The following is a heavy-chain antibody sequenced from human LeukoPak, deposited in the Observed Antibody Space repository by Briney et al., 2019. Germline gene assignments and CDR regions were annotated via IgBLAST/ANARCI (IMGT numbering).Heavy chain of an antibody. J-gene: IGHJ4*02. Sequence: PGGSLRLSCAASGFSIASYGMNWVRQAPGKGLEWVSHITSDGHVETYVDSVRGRFTMSRDNAKDLLFLQMNGLRAEDTAVYYCARDTLNGPFVISLDYWGQGALVTVSS. CDR3: ARDTLNGPFVISLDY. D-gene: IGHD3-9*01. V-gene: IGHV3-48*03. CDR2: ITSDGHVE. CDR1: GFSIASYG.